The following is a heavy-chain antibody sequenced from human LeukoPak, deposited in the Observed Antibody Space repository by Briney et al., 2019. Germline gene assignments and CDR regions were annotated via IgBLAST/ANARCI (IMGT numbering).Heavy chain of an antibody. Sequence: PGGSLRLSCAASGFTVSSYYMSWVRQAPGKGLEWVSVIYSGGTTHYADSVRGRFTISRDNSKNTLYLQMNSLRAEDTAVYYRARDFYGSGSHRYFDLWGRGTLVTVSS. CDR3: ARDFYGSGSHRYFDL. CDR1: GFTVSSYY. CDR2: IYSGGTT. V-gene: IGHV3-53*01. D-gene: IGHD3-10*01. J-gene: IGHJ2*01.